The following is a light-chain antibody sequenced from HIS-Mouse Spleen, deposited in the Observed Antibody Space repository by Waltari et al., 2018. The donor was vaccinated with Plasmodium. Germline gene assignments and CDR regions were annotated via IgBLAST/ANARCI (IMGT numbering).Light chain of an antibody. Sequence: DIQLTQSPSFLSASVGDRVTITCRASQGISSYLAWYQQKPGKAPKLLIYAASTLQSGVPSSFSGSGSGTEFTLTISSLQPEDFATYYCQQLNSYPLTFGGGTKVVIK. CDR1: QGISSY. J-gene: IGKJ4*01. CDR3: QQLNSYPLT. CDR2: AAS. V-gene: IGKV1-9*01.